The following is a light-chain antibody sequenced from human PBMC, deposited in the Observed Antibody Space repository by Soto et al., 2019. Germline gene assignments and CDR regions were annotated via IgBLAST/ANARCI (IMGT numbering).Light chain of an antibody. CDR1: QSVSSSY. Sequence: EIVLTQSPGTLSLSPGERATLSCRASQSVSSSYLAWYQQKPGQAPRLLIYDASSRATGIPGRFSGSGSGTAVTLTISSLEPEDFAVYYCQQYGSSPLTFGPGTKVDIK. V-gene: IGKV3-20*01. CDR2: DAS. CDR3: QQYGSSPLT. J-gene: IGKJ3*01.